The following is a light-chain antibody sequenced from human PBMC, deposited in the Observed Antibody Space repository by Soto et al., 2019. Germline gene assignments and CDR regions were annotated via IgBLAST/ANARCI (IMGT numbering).Light chain of an antibody. CDR1: QSISSW. V-gene: IGKV1-5*01. CDR2: DAS. CDR3: QQYNTYSYT. Sequence: DIQMTQSPSALSASVGDRVTITCWASQSISSWLAWYQQKPGKAPKLLIYDASSLESRVPSRFSGSGSGTEFTLTISGLRPDDFATYYCQQYNTYSYTFGQGTKVDIK. J-gene: IGKJ2*01.